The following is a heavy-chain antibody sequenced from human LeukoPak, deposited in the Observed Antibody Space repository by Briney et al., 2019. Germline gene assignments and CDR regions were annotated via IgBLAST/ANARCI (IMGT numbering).Heavy chain of an antibody. CDR1: GGSISSYY. J-gene: IGHJ5*02. CDR3: ARDLLGDILTGYSQFDP. CDR2: IYTSGST. D-gene: IGHD3-9*01. V-gene: IGHV4-4*07. Sequence: PSETLSLTCTVSGGSISSYYWSWIRQPPGKGLEWIGRIYTSGSTNYNPPLKSRVTMSVDTSKNQFSLKLSSVTAADTAVYYCARDLLGDILTGYSQFDPWGQGTLVTVSS.